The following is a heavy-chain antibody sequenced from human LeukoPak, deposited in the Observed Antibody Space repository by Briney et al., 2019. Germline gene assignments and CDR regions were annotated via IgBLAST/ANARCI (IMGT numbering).Heavy chain of an antibody. J-gene: IGHJ5*02. V-gene: IGHV4-38-2*02. Sequence: SETLSLTCTVSGYSISSGYYWGWIRPPPGKGLEWIGYIYYGGSTNYNPSLKSRVTISVDTSKNQFSLKLSSVTAADTAVYYCARKVPSLADWFDPWGQGTLVTVSS. CDR1: GYSISSGYY. CDR2: IYYGGST. CDR3: ARKVPSLADWFDP. D-gene: IGHD1-26*01.